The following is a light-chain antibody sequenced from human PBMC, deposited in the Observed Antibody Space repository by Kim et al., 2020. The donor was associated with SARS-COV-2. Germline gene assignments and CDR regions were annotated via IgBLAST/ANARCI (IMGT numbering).Light chain of an antibody. CDR3: ATWDNSLGDWV. J-gene: IGLJ3*02. CDR1: SSNIGNNY. V-gene: IGLV1-51*01. CDR2: DSK. Sequence: GQKVTISCSGSSSNIGNNYVSWYQQLPGTGPKVLIYDSKERHSGIPDRFSGSTSGTSATLGITGLQTGDEADYYCATWDNSLGDWVFDGGTKLTVL.